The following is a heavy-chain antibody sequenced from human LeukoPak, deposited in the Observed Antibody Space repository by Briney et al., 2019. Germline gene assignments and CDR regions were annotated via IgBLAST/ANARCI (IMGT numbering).Heavy chain of an antibody. Sequence: PSETLSLTCTVSGGSISSSGYYWARIRQPPGKGLEWIGSISYSGTTFYNPSLKSRVNISADTSRNQFFLKLSSVTAADTAMYYCARRVIAATLDYWGRGTLVAVSA. CDR2: ISYSGTT. D-gene: IGHD2/OR15-2a*01. J-gene: IGHJ4*02. V-gene: IGHV4-39*01. CDR1: GGSISSSGYY. CDR3: ARRVIAATLDY.